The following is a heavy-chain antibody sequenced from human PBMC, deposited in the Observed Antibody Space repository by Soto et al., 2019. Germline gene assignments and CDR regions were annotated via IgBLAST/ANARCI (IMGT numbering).Heavy chain of an antibody. CDR2: ILYTGST. CDR3: ARQQTFAGANDALDV. CDR1: GGSLNTNY. Sequence: QVQLQESGPGLVKPSETLSLTCSISGGSLNTNYWNWMRQSPGKGLEWIGHILYTGSTQYNPSLKRRATIPVDTSKNQFPLNLRSVTAADPAIYYCARQQTFAGANDALDVWGQGTQVIVSA. V-gene: IGHV4-59*08. J-gene: IGHJ3*01. D-gene: IGHD3-16*01.